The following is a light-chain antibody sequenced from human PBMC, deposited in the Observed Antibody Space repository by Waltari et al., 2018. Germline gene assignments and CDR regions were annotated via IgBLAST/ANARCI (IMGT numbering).Light chain of an antibody. V-gene: IGLV2-23*02. J-gene: IGLJ1*01. CDR1: SREVGNFNL. CDR2: EVT. CDR3: CSYAGLSIYV. Sequence: QSGLTQPASVSGSPGQSITISSTGTSREVGNFNLVSWYHQYPGKAPKLRVYEVTRRSSVVSDRFSGSKSGNTASLTIYVLQSEDEADYYCCSYAGLSIYVFGTGTKVTVL.